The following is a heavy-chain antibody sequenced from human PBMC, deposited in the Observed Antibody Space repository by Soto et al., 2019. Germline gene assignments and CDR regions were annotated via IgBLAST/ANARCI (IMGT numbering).Heavy chain of an antibody. CDR1: GFSLTTRGVG. J-gene: IGHJ5*02. D-gene: IGHD3-16*01. Sequence: QSTLKESGPTLVKPTQTLTLTCTFSGFSLTTRGVGVGWIRQPPGKALECIALIYWDDDKRYSPSLQSRLSITKATSKNQVVLTMTNVDPVDTATYYCAHIPNYYQYDWFDPWGQGTLVSVSS. CDR3: AHIPNYYQYDWFDP. CDR2: IYWDDDK. V-gene: IGHV2-5*02.